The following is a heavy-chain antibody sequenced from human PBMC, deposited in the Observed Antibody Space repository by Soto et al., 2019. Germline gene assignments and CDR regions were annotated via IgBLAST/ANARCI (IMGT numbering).Heavy chain of an antibody. CDR3: ARDKDDFWSGYSKDYYYGMDV. CDR2: ISYDGSNK. Sequence: PGGSLRLSCAASGFTFSSYGMHWVRQAPGKGLEWVAVISYDGSNKYYADSVKGRFTISRDNSKNTLYLQMNSLRAEDTAVYYCARDKDDFWSGYSKDYYYGMDVWGQGTTVTVSS. V-gene: IGHV3-30*03. J-gene: IGHJ6*02. D-gene: IGHD3-3*01. CDR1: GFTFSSYG.